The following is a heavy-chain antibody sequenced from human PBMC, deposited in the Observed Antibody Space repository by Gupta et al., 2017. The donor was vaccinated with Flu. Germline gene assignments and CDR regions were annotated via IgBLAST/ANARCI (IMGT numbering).Heavy chain of an antibody. CDR2: ISGSGGST. V-gene: IGHV3-23*01. J-gene: IGHJ4*02. D-gene: IGHD2-21*01. CDR3: AKDQVVIAPRVAGEFDY. Sequence: GKGLEWVSAISGSGGSTYYADSVKGRFTISRDNSKNTLDLQMNSLRAEDTAVYYCAKDQVVIAPRVAGEFDYWGQGTLVTVSS.